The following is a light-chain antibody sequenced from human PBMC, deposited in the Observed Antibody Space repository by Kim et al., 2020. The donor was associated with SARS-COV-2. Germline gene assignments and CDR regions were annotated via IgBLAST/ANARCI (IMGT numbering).Light chain of an antibody. CDR1: QSITTW. V-gene: IGKV1-5*01. CDR3: QQYKTSRGT. CDR2: DAS. J-gene: IGKJ1*01. Sequence: GDRVTITCRASQSITTWLAWYQQKPGKAPKLLIYDASTLQNGVPSRFSGGGSGTEFTLTVSSLQPDDFATYYCQQYKTSRGTFG.